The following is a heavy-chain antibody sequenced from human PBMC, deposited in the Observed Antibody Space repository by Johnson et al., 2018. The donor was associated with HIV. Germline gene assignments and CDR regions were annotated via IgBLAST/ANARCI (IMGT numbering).Heavy chain of an antibody. Sequence: QVQLVESGGGLVKPGGSLRLSCAASGFTFSDYYMSWIRQAPGKGLEWVSYISGSGGAIYYAASVKGRFTISRGSAKNSLYLQMNSLRAGDTAVYYCVRGLYSSAWYFGDLDAFDVWGQGTMVTVSS. CDR1: GFTFSDYY. CDR3: VRGLYSSAWYFGDLDAFDV. CDR2: ISGSGGAI. J-gene: IGHJ3*01. V-gene: IGHV3-11*04. D-gene: IGHD6-19*01.